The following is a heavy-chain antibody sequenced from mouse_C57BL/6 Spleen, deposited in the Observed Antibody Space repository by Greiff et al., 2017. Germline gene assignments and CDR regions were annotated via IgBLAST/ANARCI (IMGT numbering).Heavy chain of an antibody. CDR2: IDPEDGDT. V-gene: IGHV14-1*01. Sequence: VQLQQSGAELVRPGASVKLSCTASGYKITDYYMHWVKQRPEQGLEWIGRIDPEDGDTEYAPKFQGKATMTADTSSNTAYLQLSSLTSEDTAVYCCTTNFEEPLDYWGQGTLVTVSA. J-gene: IGHJ3*01. CDR1: GYKITDYY. CDR3: TTNFEEPLDY.